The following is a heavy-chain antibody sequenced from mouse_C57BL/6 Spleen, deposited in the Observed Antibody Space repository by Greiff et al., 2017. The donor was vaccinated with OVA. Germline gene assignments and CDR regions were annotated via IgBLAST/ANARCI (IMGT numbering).Heavy chain of an antibody. V-gene: IGHV10-1*01. Sequence: EVQRVESGGGLVQPKGSLKLSCAASGFSFNTYAMNWVRQAPGKGLEWVGRIRSKSNNNATYYADSGKDRFTISSDDSESMLYLHMNNVNTEDTAMYYCVRHGLHGYDNWFAYWGQGTLVTVSA. D-gene: IGHD2-2*01. CDR1: GFSFNTYA. J-gene: IGHJ3*01. CDR2: IRSKSNNNAT. CDR3: VRHGLHGYDNWFAY.